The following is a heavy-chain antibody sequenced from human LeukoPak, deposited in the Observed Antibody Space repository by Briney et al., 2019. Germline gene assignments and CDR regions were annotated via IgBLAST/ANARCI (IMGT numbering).Heavy chain of an antibody. D-gene: IGHD3-10*01. V-gene: IGHV3-11*04. CDR1: GFTFSDYY. CDR3: ARATMVIRSNWFDP. CDR2: ISSSGSTI. J-gene: IGHJ5*02. Sequence: GGSPRLSCAASGFTFSDYYMSWIRQAPGKGLEWVSYISSSGSTIYYADSVKGRFTISRDNAKNSLYLQMNSLRAEDTAVYYCARATMVIRSNWFDPWGQGTLVTVSS.